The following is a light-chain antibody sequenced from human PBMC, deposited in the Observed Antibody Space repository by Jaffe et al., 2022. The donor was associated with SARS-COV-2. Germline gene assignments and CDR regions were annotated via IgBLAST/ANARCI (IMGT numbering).Light chain of an antibody. Sequence: DIQMTQSPSSLSASVGDRVTITCQASQDISNSLNWYQQKPGKAPKLLIYGASNLETGVPSRFSGSGSGTDFTFTISSLQPEDIGTYSCQQYDNLFTFGPGTKVNVK. CDR1: QDISNS. J-gene: IGKJ3*01. CDR3: QQYDNLFT. V-gene: IGKV1-33*01. CDR2: GAS.